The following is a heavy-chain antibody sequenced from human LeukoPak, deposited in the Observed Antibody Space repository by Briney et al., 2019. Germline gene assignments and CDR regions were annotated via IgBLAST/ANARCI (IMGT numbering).Heavy chain of an antibody. J-gene: IGHJ6*03. D-gene: IGHD1-1*01. V-gene: IGHV3-33*01. CDR2: IWYDGSNE. Sequence: QPGRSLRLSCEASGLTLTYYPFSNYGMHWVRQSPGKGLEWVTVIWYDGSNEGYGDSVKGRFTISRDNSKNMLYLQMNSLRDEETAVYYCATNSGTPPGYMGVWGKGTTVSVSS. CDR1: GLTLTYYPFSNYG. CDR3: ATNSGTPPGYMGV.